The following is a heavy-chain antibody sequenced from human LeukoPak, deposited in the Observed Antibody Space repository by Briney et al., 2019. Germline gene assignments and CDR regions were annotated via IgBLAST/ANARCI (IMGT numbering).Heavy chain of an antibody. CDR2: IWYDGSNK. D-gene: IGHD5-18*01. Sequence: GGSLRLSCAASGFTFSSYGMHWVRLAPGKGLEWVAVIWYDGSNKYYADSVKGRFTISRDNSKNTLYLQMNSLRAEDTAVYYCARGRGYSYGWGYFDYWGQGTLVTVSS. CDR1: GFTFSSYG. V-gene: IGHV3-33*01. J-gene: IGHJ4*02. CDR3: ARGRGYSYGWGYFDY.